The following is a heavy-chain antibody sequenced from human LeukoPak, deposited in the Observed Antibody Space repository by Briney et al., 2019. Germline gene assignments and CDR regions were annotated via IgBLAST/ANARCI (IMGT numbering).Heavy chain of an antibody. D-gene: IGHD5-24*01. CDR3: TKRQMATKTFDY. J-gene: IGHJ4*02. Sequence: PGGSLRLSCAASGFTFSSYAMSWVRQAPGKGLEWVSAISGSGGSTYYADSVKGRFTISRDNSKNTLYLQMNSLRAEDTAVYYCTKRQMATKTFDYWGQGTLVTVSS. CDR2: ISGSGGST. CDR1: GFTFSSYA. V-gene: IGHV3-23*01.